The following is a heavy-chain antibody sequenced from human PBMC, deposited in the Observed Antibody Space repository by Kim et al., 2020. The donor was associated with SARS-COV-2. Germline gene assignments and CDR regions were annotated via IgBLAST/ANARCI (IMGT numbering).Heavy chain of an antibody. J-gene: IGHJ4*02. Sequence: SETLSLTCTVSGGSISSSSYYWGWIRQPPGKGLEWIGSIYYSGSTYYNPSLKSRVTISVDTSKNQFSLKLSSVTAADTAVYYCARYDSSSRNFDYWGQGTLVTVSS. CDR3: ARYDSSSRNFDY. CDR2: IYYSGST. V-gene: IGHV4-39*01. D-gene: IGHD6-13*01. CDR1: GGSISSSSYY.